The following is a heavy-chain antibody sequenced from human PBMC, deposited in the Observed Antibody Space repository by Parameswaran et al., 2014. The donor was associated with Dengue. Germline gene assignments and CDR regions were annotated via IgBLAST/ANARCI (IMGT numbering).Heavy chain of an antibody. CDR3: ARWGFWSGYYKGAFNY. D-gene: IGHD3-3*01. J-gene: IGHJ4*02. Sequence: WVRQAPGQGLEWMGWINPNSGGTNYAQKFQGRVTMTRDTSISTVYMELSSLRSEDTAVYYCARWGFWSGYYKGAFNYWGRGTLVTVSS. CDR2: INPNSGGT. V-gene: IGHV1-2*02.